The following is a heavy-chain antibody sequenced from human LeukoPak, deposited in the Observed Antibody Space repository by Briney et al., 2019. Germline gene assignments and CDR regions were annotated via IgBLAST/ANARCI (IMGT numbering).Heavy chain of an antibody. CDR2: ISGSGGST. CDR3: AKDRITIFGASDFDY. V-gene: IGHV3-23*01. CDR1: GFTFSSYG. Sequence: GGSLRLSCAASGFTFSSYGMSWVRQAPGKGLEWVSAISGSGGSTYYADSVKGRFTISRDNSKNTLYLQMNSLRAEDTAVYYCAKDRITIFGASDFDYWGQGTLVTVSS. D-gene: IGHD3-3*01. J-gene: IGHJ4*02.